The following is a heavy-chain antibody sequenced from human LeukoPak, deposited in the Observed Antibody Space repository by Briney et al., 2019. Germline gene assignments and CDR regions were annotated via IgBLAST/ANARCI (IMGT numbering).Heavy chain of an antibody. CDR3: AREAPDAFDI. CDR1: GFTFSDYY. CDR2: ISSSGNTI. Sequence: PGGSLRLSCAASGFTFSDYYVSWIRQAPGKGLEWVSYISSSGNTIYYADSVKGRFTISRDNAKNSLYLQMNSLRAEDTAVYYCAREAPDAFDIWGQGTMVTVSS. V-gene: IGHV3-11*04. J-gene: IGHJ3*02. D-gene: IGHD6-6*01.